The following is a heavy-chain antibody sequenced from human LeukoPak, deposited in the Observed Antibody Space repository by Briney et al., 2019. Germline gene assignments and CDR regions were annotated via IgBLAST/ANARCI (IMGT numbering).Heavy chain of an antibody. D-gene: IGHD3-10*01. CDR2: ISYDGSNK. CDR3: ARDPLYGPGSYYDY. V-gene: IGHV3-30-3*01. CDR1: GFTFSSYA. Sequence: GGSLRLSCAASGFTFSSYAMHWVRQAPGKGLEWVAVISYDGSNKYYADSVKGRFTISRDNSKNTLYLQMNSLRAEDTAVYYCARDPLYGPGSYYDYWGQGTLVTVSS. J-gene: IGHJ4*02.